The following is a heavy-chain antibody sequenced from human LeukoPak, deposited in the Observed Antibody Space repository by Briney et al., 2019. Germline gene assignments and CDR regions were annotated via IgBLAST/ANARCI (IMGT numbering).Heavy chain of an antibody. CDR2: ISYDGSNK. D-gene: IGHD6-13*01. Sequence: GGSLRLSCAASGFTFSSYAMHWVRQAPGKGLEWVAVISYDGSNKYYADSVKGRFTISRDNAKNTLYLQMNSLRAEDTAVYYCARDRGSSSWYGPNYWGQGTLVTVSS. J-gene: IGHJ4*02. CDR1: GFTFSSYA. V-gene: IGHV3-30-3*01. CDR3: ARDRGSSSWYGPNY.